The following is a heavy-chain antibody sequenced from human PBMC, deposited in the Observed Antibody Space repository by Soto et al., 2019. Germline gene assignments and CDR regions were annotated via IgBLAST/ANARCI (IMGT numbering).Heavy chain of an antibody. D-gene: IGHD6-19*01. V-gene: IGHV3-11*06. Sequence: VGSLRLSCAASGFTFSDYYMSWIRQAPGKGLEWVSYISSSSSYTNYADSVKGRFTISRDNAKNSLYLQMNSLRAEDTAVYYCARSRSSGWATYFDYWGQGTLVTVSS. CDR1: GFTFSDYY. CDR3: ARSRSSGWATYFDY. J-gene: IGHJ4*02. CDR2: ISSSSSYT.